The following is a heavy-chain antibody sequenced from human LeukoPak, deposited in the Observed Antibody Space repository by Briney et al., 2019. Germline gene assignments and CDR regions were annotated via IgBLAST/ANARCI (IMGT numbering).Heavy chain of an antibody. CDR1: GFTFSSYG. CDR3: ARGDYYDSSGYYTNTFDY. Sequence: GGSLRLSCAASGFTFSSYGMTWVRQAPGKGLEWVSYFSSSSSTIYYADSVKGRFTISRDNAKNSLYLQMNSLRAEDTAVYYCARGDYYDSSGYYTNTFDYWGQGTLVTVSS. J-gene: IGHJ4*02. V-gene: IGHV3-48*01. CDR2: FSSSSSTI. D-gene: IGHD3-22*01.